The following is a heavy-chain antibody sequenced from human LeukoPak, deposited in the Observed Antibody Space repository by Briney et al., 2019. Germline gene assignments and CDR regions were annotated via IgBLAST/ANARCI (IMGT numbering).Heavy chain of an antibody. CDR3: ARNYYDSLTGVRN. CDR1: GLSVSSNY. Sequence: QPGGPLRLSCAASGLSVSSNYMSWVRQAPGKGLEWVSLISSGGSTYYADSVEGRFTISRDFSKNTVSLQMNSLRAEDTAVYFCARNYYDSLTGVRNWGQGTLVAVSS. J-gene: IGHJ4*02. CDR2: ISSGGST. V-gene: IGHV3-53*01. D-gene: IGHD3-9*01.